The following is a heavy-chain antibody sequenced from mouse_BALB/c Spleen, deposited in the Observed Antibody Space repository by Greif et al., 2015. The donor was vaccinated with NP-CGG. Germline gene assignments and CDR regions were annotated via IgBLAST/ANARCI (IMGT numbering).Heavy chain of an antibody. V-gene: IGHV1-80*01. D-gene: IGHD2-14*01. CDR1: GYAFSSYW. Sequence: VQLQQSGAELVRPGSSVKISCKASGYAFSSYWMNWVKQRPGQGLEWIGQIYPGDGDTNYNGKFKGKATLTADKSSSTAYMQLSSLTSEDSAVYFCARRGYDEGTVGFDYWGQGTTLTVSS. J-gene: IGHJ2*01. CDR2: IYPGDGDT. CDR3: ARRGYDEGTVGFDY.